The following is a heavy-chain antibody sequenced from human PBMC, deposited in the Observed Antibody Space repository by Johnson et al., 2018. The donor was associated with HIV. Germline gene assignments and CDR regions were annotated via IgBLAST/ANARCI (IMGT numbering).Heavy chain of an antibody. CDR1: GFTFSSSA. V-gene: IGHV3-7*01. J-gene: IGHJ3*02. CDR3: ARGGQLVAFDI. D-gene: IGHD6-6*01. Sequence: VQLVESGGGLVQRGGSLRLSCIASGFTFSSSAMSWVRQAPGKGLAWVANIKQDGSEKYYVDSVKGRFTISRDNSKNTLYLQMNSLRAEDTAVYYCARGGQLVAFDIWGQGTMVTVSS. CDR2: IKQDGSEK.